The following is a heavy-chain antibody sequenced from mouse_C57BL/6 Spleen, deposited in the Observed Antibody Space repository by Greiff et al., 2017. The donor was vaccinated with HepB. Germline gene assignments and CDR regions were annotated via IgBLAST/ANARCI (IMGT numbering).Heavy chain of an antibody. J-gene: IGHJ2*01. CDR3: ARSDGYLGY. Sequence: QVQLQQPGAELVMPGASVKLSCKASGYTFTSYWMHWVKQRPGQGLEWIGEIDPSDSYTNYNQKFKGKSTLTVDKSSSTAYMQLSSLTSEDSAVYYCARSDGYLGYWGQGTTLTVSS. V-gene: IGHV1-69*01. D-gene: IGHD2-3*01. CDR1: GYTFTSYW. CDR2: IDPSDSYT.